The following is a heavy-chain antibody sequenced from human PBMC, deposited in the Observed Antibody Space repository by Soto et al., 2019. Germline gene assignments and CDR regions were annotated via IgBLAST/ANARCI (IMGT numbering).Heavy chain of an antibody. V-gene: IGHV3-66*01. CDR1: GFTVSSYY. CDR3: ARVPISSYHYFDY. D-gene: IGHD6-13*01. CDR2: IYSAGSA. J-gene: IGHJ4*02. Sequence: EVQLVESGGGLVQPGGSLRLSCAASGFTVSSYYMSWVRQAPGKGLEWVSVIYSAGSADFADYEKGRITISRDNSKNTLYLKMSSLRAEDTAVYYCARVPISSYHYFDYWGQGTLVTVSS.